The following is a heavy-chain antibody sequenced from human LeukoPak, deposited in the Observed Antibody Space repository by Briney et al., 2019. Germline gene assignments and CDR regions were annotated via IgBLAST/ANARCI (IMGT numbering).Heavy chain of an antibody. CDR2: IGAAGDP. Sequence: GKSLRLSCAASGFTFSNYGMHWVRQATGKGLEWVSAIGAAGDPHYPGSVKGRFTISRENAKNSFYLQMNSLRAEDTAVYYCAKAFRTTVTTGYWGQGTLVTVSS. J-gene: IGHJ4*02. D-gene: IGHD4-17*01. CDR3: AKAFRTTVTTGY. V-gene: IGHV3-13*05. CDR1: GFTFSNYG.